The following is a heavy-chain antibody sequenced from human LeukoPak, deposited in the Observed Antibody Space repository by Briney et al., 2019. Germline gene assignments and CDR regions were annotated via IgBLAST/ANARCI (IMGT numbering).Heavy chain of an antibody. CDR2: IYYSGNT. CDR3: ARVGDYGEVDY. V-gene: IGHV4-31*11. D-gene: IGHD4-17*01. CDR1: GGSFSGYY. Sequence: SETLSLTCAVYGGSFSGYYWSWIRQHPGKGLEWIGYIYYSGNTYYNPSLKSRVTISVDTSKNRFSLKLSSVTAADTAVYYCARVGDYGEVDYWGQGTLVTVSS. J-gene: IGHJ4*02.